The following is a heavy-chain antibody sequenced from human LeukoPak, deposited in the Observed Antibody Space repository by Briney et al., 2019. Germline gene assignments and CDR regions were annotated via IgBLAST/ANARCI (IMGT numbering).Heavy chain of an antibody. Sequence: SETLSLTCAVSGVPFSNYYWSWVRQSPRQGLEWIGEINHSGYTNYNPSLKSRVTMSIDTSKNQFSLILTSVTATDAGVYYCTRAVAGHPDWGQGTLVTVSS. CDR2: INHSGYT. J-gene: IGHJ4*02. V-gene: IGHV4-34*01. CDR1: GVPFSNYY. CDR3: TRAVAGHPD. D-gene: IGHD6-19*01.